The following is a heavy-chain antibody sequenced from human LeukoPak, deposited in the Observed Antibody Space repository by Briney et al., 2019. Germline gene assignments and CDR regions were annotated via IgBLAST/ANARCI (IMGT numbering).Heavy chain of an antibody. CDR3: ARGDSSSWYEQWLTI. Sequence: SETLSLTCTVSGGSISSYYWSWIRQPPGKGLEWIGYIYYSGSTNYNPSLKSRVTISVDTSKNQFSLKLSSVTAADTAVYYCARGDSSSWYEQWLTIWGQGILVTVSS. CDR1: GGSISSYY. CDR2: IYYSGST. J-gene: IGHJ4*02. D-gene: IGHD6-13*01. V-gene: IGHV4-59*01.